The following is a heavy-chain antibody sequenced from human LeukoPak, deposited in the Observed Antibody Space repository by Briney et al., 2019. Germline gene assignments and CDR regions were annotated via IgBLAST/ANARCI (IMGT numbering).Heavy chain of an antibody. CDR3: ARHAAAGYYDSSGYSPFDY. J-gene: IGHJ4*02. V-gene: IGHV4-39*01. D-gene: IGHD3-22*01. Sequence: PSETLSLTCNVSGDSISSRSYYWGWIRQPPGKGLEWIGSIYFSGSAHYNPSLKSRVTISVDTSKNQFSLEVRSVTAADTAVYYCARHAAAGYYDSSGYSPFDYWGQGTLVTVSS. CDR2: IYFSGSA. CDR1: GDSISSRSYY.